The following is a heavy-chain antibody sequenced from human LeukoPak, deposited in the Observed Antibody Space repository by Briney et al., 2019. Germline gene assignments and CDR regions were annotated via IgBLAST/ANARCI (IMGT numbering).Heavy chain of an antibody. V-gene: IGHV3-23*01. D-gene: IGHD5-12*01. Sequence: PGGSLRLSCAASGFTFSSYSMTWVRQSPGKGLEWVSTIDGSGTRTFYALSFNGRFIISRDNSMNTLYLQMDGLRAEDTAVYYCARDRGGYSTDFDWWGQGALVTVSS. CDR3: ARDRGGYSTDFDW. J-gene: IGHJ4*02. CDR2: IDGSGTRT. CDR1: GFTFSSYS.